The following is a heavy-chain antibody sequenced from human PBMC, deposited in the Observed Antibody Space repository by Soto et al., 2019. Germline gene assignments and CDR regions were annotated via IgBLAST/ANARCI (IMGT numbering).Heavy chain of an antibody. D-gene: IGHD2-15*01. J-gene: IGHJ5*01. CDR1: GDSISTVDYF. CDR3: ARGRYCLTGRCFPNWCDS. V-gene: IGHV4-30-4*01. CDR2: IYKSTTT. Sequence: PSETLSLTCSASGDSISTVDYFWAWIRQPPGQALEYIGYIYKSTTTYYNPSFESRVAISLDTSKSQFSLNVTSVTAADTAVYFCARGRYCLTGRCFPNWCDSWGQGTLVAVSS.